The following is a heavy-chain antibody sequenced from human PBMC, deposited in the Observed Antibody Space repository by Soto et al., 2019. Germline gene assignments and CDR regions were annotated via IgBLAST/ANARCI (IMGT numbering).Heavy chain of an antibody. CDR3: ASDCTGGSCFCIY. CDR2: INTYNGNS. J-gene: IGHJ1*01. CDR1: GYPLTNYT. D-gene: IGHD2-15*01. V-gene: IGHV1-18*01. Sequence: QVQLVQSAAEVKKPGASVKVSCKASGYPLTNYTISWVRQAPGQGPEWMCWINTYNGNSNYAQKFQGRVTMTTDTSTNTAYMELRSLTSDDTAVYYCASDCTGGSCFCIYWGQGTLVTVSS.